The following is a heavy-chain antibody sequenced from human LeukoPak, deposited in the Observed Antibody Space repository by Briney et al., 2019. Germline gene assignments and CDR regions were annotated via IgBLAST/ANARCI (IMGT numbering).Heavy chain of an antibody. D-gene: IGHD1-26*01. Sequence: PGGSLRLSCAASGFTFSSYAMHWVRQAPGKGLEWVAVISYDGSNKYYADSVKGRFTISRDNSKNTLYLQMNSLRAEDTAVYYCAKDGSKWELLSNAFDIWGQGTMVTVSS. J-gene: IGHJ3*02. V-gene: IGHV3-30-3*01. CDR2: ISYDGSNK. CDR3: AKDGSKWELLSNAFDI. CDR1: GFTFSSYA.